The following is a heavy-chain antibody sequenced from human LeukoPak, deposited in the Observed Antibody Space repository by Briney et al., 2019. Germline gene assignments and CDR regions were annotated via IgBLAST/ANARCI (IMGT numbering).Heavy chain of an antibody. CDR2: INSDGSST. CDR1: GFTFSSYW. Sequence: GGSLRLSCAASGFTFSSYWMHWVRQAPGKGLVWVSRINSDGSSTSYADSVKGRFTISRDNAKNTLYLQMDSLRAEDTAVYYCARDYDFWSGYYSPTRGYFGYWGQGTLVTVSS. D-gene: IGHD3-3*01. V-gene: IGHV3-74*01. CDR3: ARDYDFWSGYYSPTRGYFGY. J-gene: IGHJ4*02.